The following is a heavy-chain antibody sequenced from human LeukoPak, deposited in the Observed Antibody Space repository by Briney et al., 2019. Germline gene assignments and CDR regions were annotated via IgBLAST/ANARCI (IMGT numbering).Heavy chain of an antibody. CDR1: RFTFSSYG. CDR2: SQYDGSNA. J-gene: IGHJ6*03. V-gene: IGHV3-30*02. D-gene: IGHD2-8*01. Sequence: GGSLRLSCAASRFTFSSYGMHWVRQAPGKGLEWVAYSQYDGSNAQYADSVKGRFSISRDSSKNILYLQMNSLRAADTAVYYCAKDRCSNGVGCYYYYMDVWGKGTTVTISS. CDR3: AKDRCSNGVGCYYYYMDV.